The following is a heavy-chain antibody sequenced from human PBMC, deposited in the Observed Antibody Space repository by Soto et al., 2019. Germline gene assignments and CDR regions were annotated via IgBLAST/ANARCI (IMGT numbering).Heavy chain of an antibody. D-gene: IGHD6-13*01. J-gene: IGHJ4*02. V-gene: IGHV2-26*01. Sequence: QVTLKESGPALVKPTETLTLTCTVSGFSLSNARMGVSWIRQPPGQALEWLAHIFSNDEKSYSTSLKSRLTISTDTSKSQVVLTLTNMDPVDTATYYCARTYSSSWSYFDYWGQGALVTVSS. CDR2: IFSNDEK. CDR3: ARTYSSSWSYFDY. CDR1: GFSLSNARMG.